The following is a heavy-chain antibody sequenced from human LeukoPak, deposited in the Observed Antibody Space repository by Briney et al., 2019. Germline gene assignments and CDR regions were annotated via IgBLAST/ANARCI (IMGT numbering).Heavy chain of an antibody. J-gene: IGHJ4*02. Sequence: PSETLSLTCTVSGGSISSYYWSWIRQPPGKGLEWIGYIYYSGSTNYNPSLKSRVTISVDTSKNQFSLKLSSVTAADTAVYYCAGQPLESGWSAGAYYFDYWGQGTLVTVSS. V-gene: IGHV4-59*08. CDR3: AGQPLESGWSAGAYYFDY. D-gene: IGHD6-19*01. CDR2: IYYSGST. CDR1: GGSISSYY.